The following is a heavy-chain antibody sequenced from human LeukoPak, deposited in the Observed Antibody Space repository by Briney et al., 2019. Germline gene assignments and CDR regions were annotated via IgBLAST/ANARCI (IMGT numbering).Heavy chain of an antibody. J-gene: IGHJ6*04. D-gene: IGHD3-10*01. Sequence: PAGSLRLSCAASGFTFSGYAMSWVRQAPGKGLEWVSAISGSGGSTYYADSVKGRFTISRDNSKNTLYLQMNSLRAEDTAVYYCAKDHGSGSPGYYYYDMDVWGKGTTVTVSS. CDR1: GFTFSGYA. CDR3: AKDHGSGSPGYYYYDMDV. V-gene: IGHV3-23*01. CDR2: ISGSGGST.